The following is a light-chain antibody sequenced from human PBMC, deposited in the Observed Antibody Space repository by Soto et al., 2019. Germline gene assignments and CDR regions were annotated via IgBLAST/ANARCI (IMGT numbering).Light chain of an antibody. J-gene: IGKJ2*01. V-gene: IGKV1-5*03. CDR3: QQYGSSPRYT. CDR1: QSISSW. CDR2: KAS. Sequence: DIQMTQSPSTLSASVGDRVTITCRASQSISSWLAWYQQKPGKAPKLLIYKASSLESGVPSRFSGSGSGTEFTLTISSLQPDDFATYYCQQYGSSPRYTFGQGTKLEIK.